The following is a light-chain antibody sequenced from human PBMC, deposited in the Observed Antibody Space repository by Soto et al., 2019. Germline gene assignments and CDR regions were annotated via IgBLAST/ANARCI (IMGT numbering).Light chain of an antibody. CDR3: HQYGSSQT. CDR1: QTVGSSF. V-gene: IGKV3-20*01. CDR2: GAS. Sequence: EIVLTQSPCALSWSPVERATLSCRASQTVGSSFLAWFQHKPGQAPRLLIYGASTRATGIPDRFSGSGSGTDFTLTISRLEPEDFAVYYCHQYGSSQTFGQGTKVDIK. J-gene: IGKJ1*01.